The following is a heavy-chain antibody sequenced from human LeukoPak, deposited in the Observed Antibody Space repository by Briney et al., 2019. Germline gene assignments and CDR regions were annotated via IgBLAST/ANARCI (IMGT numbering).Heavy chain of an antibody. CDR1: GFTFSSYW. CDR3: AKDGEAIVVVVAATNYFDY. CDR2: INSDGSST. Sequence: GGSLRLSCAASGFTFSSYWMHWVRQAPGKGLVWVSRINSDGSSTSYADSVKGRFTISRDNAKNTLYLQMNSLRAEDTAVYYCAKDGEAIVVVVAATNYFDYWGQGTLVTVSS. J-gene: IGHJ4*02. D-gene: IGHD2-15*01. V-gene: IGHV3-74*01.